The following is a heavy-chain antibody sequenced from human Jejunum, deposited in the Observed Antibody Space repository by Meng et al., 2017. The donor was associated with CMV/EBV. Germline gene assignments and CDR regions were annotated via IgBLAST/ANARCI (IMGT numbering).Heavy chain of an antibody. V-gene: IGHV3-7*01. CDR3: ARNARGSGY. Sequence: SCAASGFTFSTYWMTWVRQAPGKGLEWVANITHDGSEKYYVDSVTGRFTISRDNAKNLLFLQMNSLRAEDTAMYYCARNARGSGYWGQGTLVTVSS. J-gene: IGHJ4*02. CDR2: ITHDGSEK. CDR1: GFTFSTYW. D-gene: IGHD3-10*01.